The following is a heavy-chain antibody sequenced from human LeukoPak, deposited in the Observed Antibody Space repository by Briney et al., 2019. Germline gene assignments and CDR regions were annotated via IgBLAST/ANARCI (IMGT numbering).Heavy chain of an antibody. CDR1: GFTFSSYA. Sequence: GGSLRLSCAASGFTFSSYAMHWVRQAPGKGLEWVAVISYDGSNKYYADSVKGRFTISRDNSKNTLYLQMNSLRAEDTAVYYCARAYCGGDCYVYYYGMDVWGQGTTVTVSS. D-gene: IGHD2-21*02. CDR2: ISYDGSNK. J-gene: IGHJ6*02. V-gene: IGHV3-30-3*01. CDR3: ARAYCGGDCYVYYYGMDV.